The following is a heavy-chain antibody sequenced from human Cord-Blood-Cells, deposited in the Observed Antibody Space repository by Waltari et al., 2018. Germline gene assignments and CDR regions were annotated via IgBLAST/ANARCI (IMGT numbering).Heavy chain of an antibody. J-gene: IGHJ3*02. CDR2: INPNGGGT. CDR1: GYTFTGYY. V-gene: IGHV1-2*04. D-gene: IGHD3-10*01. CDR3: ARTPMVRGVMGSAFDI. Sequence: QVQLVQSGAEVKKPGASVKVSCKASGYTFTGYYMHWVRQAPGQGLEWMGWINPNGGGTNYAQKFQGWVTMTRDTSSSTAYMELSRLRSDDTAVYYCARTPMVRGVMGSAFDIWGQGTMVTVSS.